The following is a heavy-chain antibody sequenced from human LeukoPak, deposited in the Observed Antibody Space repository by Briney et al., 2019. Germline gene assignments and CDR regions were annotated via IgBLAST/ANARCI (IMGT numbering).Heavy chain of an antibody. J-gene: IGHJ4*02. CDR1: GFTFSYAW. CDR2: IKSKTDGATT. D-gene: IGHD5-12*01. Sequence: KSGGSLRLSCAASGFTFSYAWMGWVRQVPGKGLKWVGRIKSKTDGATTDYAAPVKGRFTISRDDSKSTLYLQMNSLKTEDTAVYYCTSEPDIVGPSYWGQGTLVTVSS. CDR3: TSEPDIVGPSY. V-gene: IGHV3-15*01.